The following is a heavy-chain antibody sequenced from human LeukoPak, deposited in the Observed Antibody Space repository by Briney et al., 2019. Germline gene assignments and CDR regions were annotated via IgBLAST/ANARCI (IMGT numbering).Heavy chain of an antibody. D-gene: IGHD3-22*01. CDR2: ISYDGSNK. CDR3: AKDRDYYDSSGLN. CDR1: GFTFSSYG. Sequence: GGSLRPTCAASGFTFSSYGMHWVRQAPRKGLEWVAVISYDGSNKYYADSVKGRFTISRDNSKNTLYLQMNSLRAEDTAVYYCAKDRDYYDSSGLNWGQGTMVTVSS. J-gene: IGHJ3*01. V-gene: IGHV3-30*18.